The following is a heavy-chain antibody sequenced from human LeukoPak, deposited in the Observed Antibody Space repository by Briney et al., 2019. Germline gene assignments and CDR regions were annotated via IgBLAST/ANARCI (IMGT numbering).Heavy chain of an antibody. Sequence: GGSLTLSCGASGFTLSSYAMSWVRQAPGKGLEWVSYISGSGDSTYYPASEKGRFTISRDNSKNTLYLQMNSLRAEDTAVYYCAKDGFDIVLMVYAIFESPSWLDPWGQGSLVTVSS. J-gene: IGHJ5*02. CDR3: AKDGFDIVLMVYAIFESPSWLDP. CDR1: GFTLSSYA. CDR2: ISGSGDST. D-gene: IGHD2-8*01. V-gene: IGHV3-23*01.